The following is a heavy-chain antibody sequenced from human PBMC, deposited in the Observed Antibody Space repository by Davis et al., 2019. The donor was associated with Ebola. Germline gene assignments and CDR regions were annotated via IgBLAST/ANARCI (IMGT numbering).Heavy chain of an antibody. V-gene: IGHV1-18*01. Sequence: ASVKVSCKASGGTFSSYAISWVRQAPGQGLEWMGWISAYNGNTNYAQKLQGRVTMTTDTSTSTAYMELRSLRSDDTAVYYCARVRVAATHDYWGQGTLVTVSS. CDR1: GGTFSSYA. J-gene: IGHJ4*02. CDR3: ARVRVAATHDY. CDR2: ISAYNGNT. D-gene: IGHD2-15*01.